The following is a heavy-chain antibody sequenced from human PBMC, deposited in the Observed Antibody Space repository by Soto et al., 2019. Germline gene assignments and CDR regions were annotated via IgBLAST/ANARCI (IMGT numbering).Heavy chain of an antibody. D-gene: IGHD6-19*01. Sequence: PGGSLRLSCGASGFTFSSYSMNWVRQAPGKGLEWVSYISLGSSTIYYADSVKGRFTISRDNGKSSLYLQMNSLRDEDTAAYYCARVSSSWFVFDYWGQGTLVTVSS. CDR2: ISLGSSTI. CDR1: GFTFSSYS. V-gene: IGHV3-48*02. CDR3: ARVSSSWFVFDY. J-gene: IGHJ4*02.